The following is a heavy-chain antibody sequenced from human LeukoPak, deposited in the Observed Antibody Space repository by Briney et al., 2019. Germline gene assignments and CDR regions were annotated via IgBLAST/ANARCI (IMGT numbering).Heavy chain of an antibody. CDR1: RFTFSNYW. J-gene: IGHJ4*02. D-gene: IGHD3-3*01. CDR3: AGDSNYDFWSGYYHGY. V-gene: IGHV3-74*01. CDR2: IYTDGSST. Sequence: GGSLRLSCAASRFTFSNYWMHWVRQAPGKGLVWVSRIYTDGSSTNYADSVKGRFTISRDNSKNTLYLQMNSLRAEDTAVYYCAGDSNYDFWSGYYHGYWGQGTLVTVSS.